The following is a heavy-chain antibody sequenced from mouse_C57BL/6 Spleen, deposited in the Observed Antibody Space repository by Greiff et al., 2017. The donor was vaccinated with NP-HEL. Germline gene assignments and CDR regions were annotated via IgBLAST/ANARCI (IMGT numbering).Heavy chain of an antibody. CDR3: ASHYYGSSPYCDD. D-gene: IGHD1-1*01. Sequence: EVQRVESGGGLVQPGGSLSLSCAASGFTFTDYYMSWVRQPPGQALEWLGFIRNKANGYTTEYSASVKGRFTISRDNSQSILYLLMIGLRAEDSATYYCASHYYGSSPYCDDWGQGTTLTVSS. V-gene: IGHV7-3*01. CDR2: IRNKANGYTT. CDR1: GFTFTDYY. J-gene: IGHJ2*01.